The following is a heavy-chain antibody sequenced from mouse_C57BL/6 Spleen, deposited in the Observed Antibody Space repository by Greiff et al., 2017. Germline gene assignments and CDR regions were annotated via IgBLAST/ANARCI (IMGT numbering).Heavy chain of an antibody. D-gene: IGHD2-4*01. CDR3: ARDYDYDVGAMDY. CDR2: IYPGSGNT. CDR1: GYTFTDYY. Sequence: QVQLQQSGAELVRPGASVKLSCKASGYTFTDYYINWVKQRPGQGLEWIARIYPGSGNTYYNEKFKGKATLTAEKSSSTAYMQLSSLTSEDSAFYFCARDYDYDVGAMDYWGQGTSVTVSS. J-gene: IGHJ4*01. V-gene: IGHV1-76*01.